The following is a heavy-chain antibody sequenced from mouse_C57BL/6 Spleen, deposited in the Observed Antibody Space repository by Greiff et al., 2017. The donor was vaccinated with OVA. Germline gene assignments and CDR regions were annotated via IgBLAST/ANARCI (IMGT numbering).Heavy chain of an antibody. V-gene: IGHV5-17*01. CDR1: GFTFSDYG. CDR2: ISSGSSTI. D-gene: IGHD1-1*01. Sequence: EVKLMESGGGLVKPGGSLKLSCAASGFTFSDYGMHWVRQAPEKGLEWVAYISSGSSTIYYADTVKGRFTFSRDNAKNTLFLHMTSLGSEDTAMYYCARDYWDYWGQGTTLTVSS. CDR3: ARDYWDY. J-gene: IGHJ2*01.